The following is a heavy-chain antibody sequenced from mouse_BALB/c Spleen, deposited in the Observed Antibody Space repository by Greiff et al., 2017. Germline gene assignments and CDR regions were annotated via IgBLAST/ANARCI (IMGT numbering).Heavy chain of an antibody. J-gene: IGHJ2*01. CDR1: GFSLTGYG. D-gene: IGHD2-1*01. CDR2: IWGDGST. CDR3: ARSSIYYGNPFDY. Sequence: VQGVESGPGLVAPSQSLSITCTVSGFSLTGYGVNWVRQPPEKGLEWLGMIWGDGSTDYNSALKSRLSISKDNSKSQVFLKMNSLQTDDTARYYCARSSIYYGNPFDYWGQGTTLTVSS. V-gene: IGHV2-6-7*01.